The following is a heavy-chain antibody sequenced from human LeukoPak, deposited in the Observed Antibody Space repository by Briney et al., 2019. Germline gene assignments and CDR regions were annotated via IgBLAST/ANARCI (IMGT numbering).Heavy chain of an antibody. CDR3: ATARWSH. J-gene: IGHJ4*02. CDR1: GFTVRSDF. D-gene: IGHD3-3*01. V-gene: IGHV3-66*02. CDR2: ISSEGFT. Sequence: GGSLRLSCEVSGFTVRSDFMSWVRQAPGKGLECVSLISSEGFTYYADSVKGRFTISRDNSKNTLYLQMNSLGSEDTALYYCATARWSHWGQGTLVTASS.